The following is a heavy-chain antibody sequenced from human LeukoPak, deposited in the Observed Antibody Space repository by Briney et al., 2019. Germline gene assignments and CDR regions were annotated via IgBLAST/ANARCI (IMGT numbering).Heavy chain of an antibody. Sequence: PGGSLRLSCAASGFTFSDYYMSWIRQAPGKGLEWVSYISGSGSTIYYADSVKGRFTISRDNAKNSLYLQMNSLRAEDTAVYYCARGERYSSSWYGAFDIWGQGTMVTVSS. CDR2: ISGSGSTI. CDR1: GFTFSDYY. V-gene: IGHV3-11*04. CDR3: ARGERYSSSWYGAFDI. J-gene: IGHJ3*02. D-gene: IGHD6-13*01.